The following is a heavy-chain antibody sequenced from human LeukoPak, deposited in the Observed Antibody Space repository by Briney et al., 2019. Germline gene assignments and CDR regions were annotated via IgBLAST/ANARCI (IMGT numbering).Heavy chain of an antibody. V-gene: IGHV1-69*05. CDR1: GGTFSSYA. CDR3: ARTHSGSYYPPSDYMDV. CDR2: IIPIFGTA. Sequence: SVKVPCKASGGTFSSYAISWVRQAPGQGLEWMGGIIPIFGTANYAQKFQGRVTITTDESTSTAYMELSSLRSEDTAVYYCARTHSGSYYPPSDYMDVWGKGTTVTVSS. D-gene: IGHD1-26*01. J-gene: IGHJ6*03.